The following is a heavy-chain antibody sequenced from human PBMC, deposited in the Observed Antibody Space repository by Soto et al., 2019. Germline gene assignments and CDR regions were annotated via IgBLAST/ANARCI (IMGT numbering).Heavy chain of an antibody. CDR1: GGTISSYD. D-gene: IGHD2-15*01. Sequence: SETLSLTCTVSGGTISSYDWSWIRQPAGKGLEWIGRIYTSGSTNYNPSLKSRVTMSIDTSKNQLSLRLSSVTAADTAVYYCASGRYCSGGSCYYYYGMEVWGQGTTVTNSS. CDR2: IYTSGST. J-gene: IGHJ6*02. V-gene: IGHV4-4*07. CDR3: ASGRYCSGGSCYYYYGMEV.